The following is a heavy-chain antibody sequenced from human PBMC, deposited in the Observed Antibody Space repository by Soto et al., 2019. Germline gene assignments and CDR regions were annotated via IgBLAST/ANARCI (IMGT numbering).Heavy chain of an antibody. Sequence: QVQLQESGPGLVKPSETLSLTCTVSGGSISGYYWSWIRQPPGKGLEWIGYVWHSGSTNYNPSLKSRVTISVDTSKNQFSLKLSSMTAEDTAVYSCASYGSGSYSFVSWGQGTLVTVSS. CDR2: VWHSGST. J-gene: IGHJ4*02. CDR3: ASYGSGSYSFVS. V-gene: IGHV4-59*08. D-gene: IGHD3-10*01. CDR1: GGSISGYY.